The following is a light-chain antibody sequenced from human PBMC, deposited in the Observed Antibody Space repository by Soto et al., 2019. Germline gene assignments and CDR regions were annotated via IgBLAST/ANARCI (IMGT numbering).Light chain of an antibody. CDR3: QHYNTWPLT. V-gene: IGKV3-15*01. J-gene: IGKJ4*01. Sequence: VMTQSPATLSVYPGERVTLSCRASQSVRSNLAWYQQVPGQVPRLLIYDTSTRAAGIPARFSGSGSDTEFALTISSLQSEDFAVYYCQHYNTWPLTFGGRTKVDI. CDR2: DTS. CDR1: QSVRSN.